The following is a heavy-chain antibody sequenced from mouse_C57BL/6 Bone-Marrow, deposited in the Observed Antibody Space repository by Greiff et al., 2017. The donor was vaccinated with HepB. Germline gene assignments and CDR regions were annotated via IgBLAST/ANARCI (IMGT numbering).Heavy chain of an antibody. CDR1: GYTFTDYY. D-gene: IGHD2-4*01. CDR2: INPNNGGT. V-gene: IGHV1-26*01. J-gene: IGHJ1*03. Sequence: EVKLQQSGPELVKPGASVKISCKASGYTFTDYYMNWVKQSHGKSLEWIGDINPNNGGTSYNQKFKGKATLTVDKSSSTAYMELRSLTSEDSAVYYCARKEGLGPHWYFDVWGTGTTVTVSS. CDR3: ARKEGLGPHWYFDV.